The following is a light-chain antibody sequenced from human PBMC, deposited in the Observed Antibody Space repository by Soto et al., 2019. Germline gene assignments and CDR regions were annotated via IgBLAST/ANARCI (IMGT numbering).Light chain of an antibody. J-gene: IGKJ4*01. CDR2: DAS. CDR1: QSVSSY. V-gene: IGKV3-11*01. CDR3: HQRSNWPLT. Sequence: EIVLTQSPATLSLSPGERATLSCRAGQSVSSYLAWYQQKPGQAPRLLMYDASNRATGIPARFSGSGSGTDFTLTISSLEPEDFAVYYCHQRSNWPLTFGGGTKVEIK.